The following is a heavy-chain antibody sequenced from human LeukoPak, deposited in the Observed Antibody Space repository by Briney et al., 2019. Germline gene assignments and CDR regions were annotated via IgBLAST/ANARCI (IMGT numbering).Heavy chain of an antibody. CDR3: AMFITMVRGVSN. CDR2: IYTSGST. D-gene: IGHD3-10*01. CDR1: GGSISSGSYY. J-gene: IGHJ4*02. V-gene: IGHV4-61*02. Sequence: SQTLSLTCTVSGGSISSGSYYWSWIRQPAGKGLEWIGRIYTSGSTNYNPSLKSRVTISVDTSKNQFSLKLSSVTAADTAVYYCAMFITMVRGVSNWGQGTLVTVSS.